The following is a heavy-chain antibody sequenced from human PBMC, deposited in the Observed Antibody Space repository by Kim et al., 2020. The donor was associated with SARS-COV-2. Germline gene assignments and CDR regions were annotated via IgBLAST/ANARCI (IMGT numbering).Heavy chain of an antibody. J-gene: IGHJ3*02. CDR3: AKSHYYDSSGYYFAFDI. V-gene: IGHV3-23*01. Sequence: VKGRFTISRDNSKNTLYLQMNSLRAEDTAVYYCAKSHYYDSSGYYFAFDIWGQGTMVTVSS. D-gene: IGHD3-22*01.